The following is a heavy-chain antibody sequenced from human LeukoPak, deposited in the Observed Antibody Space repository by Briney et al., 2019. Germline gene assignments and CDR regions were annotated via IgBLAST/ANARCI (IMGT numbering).Heavy chain of an antibody. CDR2: ISGSGGST. CDR3: AKMGFVDTAMALRLWYYFDY. V-gene: IGHV3-23*01. Sequence: GGSLRLSCSTSGFTLSSFAMHWVRQAPGKGREWVSAISGSGGSTYYADSVKGRFTISRDNSKNTLYLQMNSLRAEDTAVYYCAKMGFVDTAMALRLWYYFDYWGQGTLVTVSS. J-gene: IGHJ4*02. D-gene: IGHD5-18*01. CDR1: GFTLSSFA.